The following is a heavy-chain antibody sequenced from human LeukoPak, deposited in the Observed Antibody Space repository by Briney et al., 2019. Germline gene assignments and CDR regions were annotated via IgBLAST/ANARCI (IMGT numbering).Heavy chain of an antibody. CDR3: AKMRGAVTTAYYFDY. Sequence: GGSLRLSCAASGFTFSNYAMSWVRQAPGKGLEWVSTINNSGGSTYYADSVKGRFTTSRDNSKNTLYLQVNSLRAEDTAVYYCAKMRGAVTTAYYFDYWGQGTLVTVSS. J-gene: IGHJ4*02. CDR1: GFTFSNYA. V-gene: IGHV3-23*01. D-gene: IGHD4-11*01. CDR2: INNSGGST.